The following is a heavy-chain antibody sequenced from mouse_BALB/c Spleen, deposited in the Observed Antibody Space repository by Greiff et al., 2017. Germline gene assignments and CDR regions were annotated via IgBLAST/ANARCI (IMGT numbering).Heavy chain of an antibody. CDR3: ARPAHYYGSSPYAMDY. V-gene: IGHV1S135*01. Sequence: VQLQQPGAELMKPGASVKISCKASGYSFTSYYMHWVKQSHGKSLEWIGYIDPFNGGTSYNQKFKGKATLTVDKSSSTAYMHLSSLTSEDSAVYYCARPAHYYGSSPYAMDYWGQGTSVTVSS. D-gene: IGHD1-1*01. CDR1: GYSFTSYY. J-gene: IGHJ4*01. CDR2: IDPFNGGT.